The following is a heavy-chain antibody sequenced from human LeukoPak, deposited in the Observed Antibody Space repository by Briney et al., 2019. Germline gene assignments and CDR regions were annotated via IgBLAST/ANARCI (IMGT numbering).Heavy chain of an antibody. CDR3: TTGRSYSYYYYYGMDV. CDR1: GFTFSNAW. D-gene: IGHD1-26*01. CDR2: IKSKTDGGTT. J-gene: IGHJ6*02. V-gene: IGHV3-15*01. Sequence: NPGGSLRLSCAASGFTFSNAWMSWVRQAPGKGLEWVGRIKSKTDGGTTDYAAPVKGRLTISRDDSKNTLYLQMNSLKTEDTAVYYCTTGRSYSYYYYYGMDVWGQGTTVTVSS.